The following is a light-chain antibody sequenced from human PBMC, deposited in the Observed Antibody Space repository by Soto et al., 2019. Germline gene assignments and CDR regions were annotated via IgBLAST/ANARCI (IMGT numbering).Light chain of an antibody. CDR2: EVY. J-gene: IGLJ3*02. CDR3: ASWDGSLSGRV. CDR1: SNDIGGYNY. Sequence: QSALTQPASVSGSPGQSNTFSCTGTSNDIGGYNYVSWFQHHPDKAPKLIIYEVYDRPSGVSNRFSGSKSGNTVSLTISGLQPEDEADYYCASWDGSLSGRVFGGETKLTVL. V-gene: IGLV2-14*01.